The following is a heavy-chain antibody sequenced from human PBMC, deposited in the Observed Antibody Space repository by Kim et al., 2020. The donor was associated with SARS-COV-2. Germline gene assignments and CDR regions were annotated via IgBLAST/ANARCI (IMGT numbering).Heavy chain of an antibody. Sequence: GGSLRLSCTASGFTFDTYSMNWVRQAPGKGLEWVSSISSRSDYIYYADSVRGRFTISRDNAKNSLFLQINSLRAEDTAVYYCARDRATLDLDYWGQGTLV. CDR3: ARDRATLDLDY. CDR1: GFTFDTYS. J-gene: IGHJ4*02. D-gene: IGHD3-10*01. CDR2: ISSRSDYI. V-gene: IGHV3-21*01.